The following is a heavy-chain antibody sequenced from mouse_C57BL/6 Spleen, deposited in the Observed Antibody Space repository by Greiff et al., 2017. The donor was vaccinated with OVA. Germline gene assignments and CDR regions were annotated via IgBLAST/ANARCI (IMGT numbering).Heavy chain of an antibody. CDR1: GYSITSGYY. CDR2: ISYDGSN. V-gene: IGHV3-6*01. D-gene: IGHD2-1*01. Sequence: VQLKESGPGLVKPSQSLSLTCSVTGYSITSGYYWNWIRQFPGNKLEWMGYISYDGSNNYNPSLKNRISITRDTSKNQFFLKLNSVTTEDTATYYCARGDGNLVYFDYWGQGTTLTVSS. CDR3: ARGDGNLVYFDY. J-gene: IGHJ2*01.